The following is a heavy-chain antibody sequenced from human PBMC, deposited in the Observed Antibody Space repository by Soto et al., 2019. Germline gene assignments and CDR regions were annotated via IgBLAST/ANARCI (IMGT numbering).Heavy chain of an antibody. CDR3: AKDPWVVPAAMRGFDY. CDR1: GFTFSSYA. Sequence: GGSLRLSCAASGFTFSSYAMSWVRQAPGKGLEWVSAISGSGGSTYYADSVKGRFTISRDNSKNTLYLQMNSLRAEDTAVYYCAKDPWVVPAAMRGFDYWGQGTLVTVSS. J-gene: IGHJ4*02. CDR2: ISGSGGST. D-gene: IGHD2-2*01. V-gene: IGHV3-23*01.